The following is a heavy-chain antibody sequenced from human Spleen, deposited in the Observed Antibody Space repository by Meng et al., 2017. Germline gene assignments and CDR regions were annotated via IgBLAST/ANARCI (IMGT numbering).Heavy chain of an antibody. D-gene: IGHD3-22*01. CDR1: GFTFSNSA. J-gene: IGHJ3*02. CDR2: ISGSGGST. V-gene: IGHV3-23*01. CDR3: ARSHYYDSSGYYYDAFDI. Sequence: GESLKISCAVSGFTFSNSAMSWVRQAPGKGLEWVSAISGSGGSTYYADSVKGRFTISRDNSKNTLYLQMNSLRAEDTAVYYCARSHYYDSSGYYYDAFDIWGQGTMVTVSS.